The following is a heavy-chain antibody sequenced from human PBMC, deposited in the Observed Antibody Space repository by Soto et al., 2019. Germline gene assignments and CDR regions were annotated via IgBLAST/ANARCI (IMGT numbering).Heavy chain of an antibody. J-gene: IGHJ5*02. CDR3: AKDQGTPGTGVLGGWCDR. V-gene: IGHV3-33*06. CDR2: VWYDGSNQ. Sequence: QVQLVESGGDVVQPGRTLRLSCAASGFTFRRYGMHWVRQAPGKGLEWVATVWYDGSNQKYADSVKGRSTISRDNSANTLYLQMDSLRAEDTAVYDCAKDQGTPGTGVLGGWCDRWGQGTLVIVSP. D-gene: IGHD1-1*01. CDR1: GFTFRRYG.